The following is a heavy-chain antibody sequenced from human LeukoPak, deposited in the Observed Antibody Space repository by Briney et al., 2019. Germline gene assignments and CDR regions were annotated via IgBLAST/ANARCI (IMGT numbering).Heavy chain of an antibody. CDR2: IYYSGST. CDR1: GGSISSYY. V-gene: IGHV4-39*07. J-gene: IGHJ4*02. Sequence: SETLSLTCTVSGGSISSYYWGWIRQPPGKGLEWIGSIYYSGSTYYNPSLKSRVTISVDTSKNQFSLKLSSVTAADTAVYYCASLGGSGSSIFDYWGQGTLVTVSS. CDR3: ASLGGSGSSIFDY. D-gene: IGHD3-10*01.